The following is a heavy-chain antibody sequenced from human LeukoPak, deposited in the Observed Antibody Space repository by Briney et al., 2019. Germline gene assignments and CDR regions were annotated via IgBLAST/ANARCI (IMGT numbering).Heavy chain of an antibody. V-gene: IGHV1-8*02. CDR3: ARTLGERWQWLVPGYYYYYYMDV. J-gene: IGHJ6*03. D-gene: IGHD6-19*01. CDR2: MNPNSGNT. CDR1: GYTFTGYY. Sequence: GASVKVSCKASGYTFTGYYMHWVRQDPGQGLEWMGLMNPNSGNTGYAQKFQGRVTMTRNTSISTAYMELSSLRSEDTAVYYCARTLGERWQWLVPGYYYYYYMDVWGKGTTVTISS.